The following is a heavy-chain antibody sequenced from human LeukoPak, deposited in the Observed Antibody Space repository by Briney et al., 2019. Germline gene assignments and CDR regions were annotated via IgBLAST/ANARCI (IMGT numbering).Heavy chain of an antibody. Sequence: PSETLSLTCTVFGDSISSGSYCWGWIRQPPGKGLEWVASICHSGSTYYNPSLKSRVSISVDTSKNHFSLMLNSMSAADTAVYNCARHVPHENGDKRGFQYWGQGTLVTVSS. CDR1: GDSISSGSYC. CDR2: ICHSGST. V-gene: IGHV4-39*01. CDR3: ARHVPHENGDKRGFQY. D-gene: IGHD4-23*01. J-gene: IGHJ4*02.